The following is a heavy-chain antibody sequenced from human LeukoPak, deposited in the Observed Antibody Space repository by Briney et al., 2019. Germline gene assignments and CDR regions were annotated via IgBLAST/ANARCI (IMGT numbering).Heavy chain of an antibody. CDR3: ARTNAWSNALTIFDY. CDR2: ISYSGYT. Sequence: SETLSLTCTVSGGSISTYYWTWIRQPPGEGLEWIGYISYSGYTNYSPSLKSRVTISLDTSKNQFSLRLTSVTAADTAVYYCARTNAWSNALTIFDYWGQGTLVTVSS. V-gene: IGHV4-59*08. D-gene: IGHD2-2*01. J-gene: IGHJ4*02. CDR1: GGSISTYY.